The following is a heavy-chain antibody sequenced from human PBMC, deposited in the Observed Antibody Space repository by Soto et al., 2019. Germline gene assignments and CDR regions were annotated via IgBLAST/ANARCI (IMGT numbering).Heavy chain of an antibody. Sequence: GGSLRLSCAASGFTFSSYGMHWVRQAPGKGLEWVAVIWYDGSNKYYADSVKGRFTISRDNSKNTLYLQMNSLRAEDTAVYYCALGGSGSYYNPLDYWGQGTLVTVSS. CDR2: IWYDGSNK. CDR1: GFTFSSYG. J-gene: IGHJ4*02. D-gene: IGHD3-10*01. V-gene: IGHV3-33*01. CDR3: ALGGSGSYYNPLDY.